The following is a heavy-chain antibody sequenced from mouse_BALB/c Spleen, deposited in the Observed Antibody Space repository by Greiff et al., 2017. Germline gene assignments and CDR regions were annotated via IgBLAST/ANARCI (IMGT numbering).Heavy chain of an antibody. V-gene: IGHV1S81*02. Sequence: QVQLQQSGAELVKPGASVKLSCKASGYTFTSYWMHWVKQRPGQGLEWIGEINPSNGRTNYNEKFKSKATLTVDKSSSTAYMQLSSLTSEDSAVYYCAREGDYDEMDYWGQGTSVTVSS. CDR2: INPSNGRT. J-gene: IGHJ4*01. CDR3: AREGDYDEMDY. CDR1: GYTFTSYW. D-gene: IGHD2-4*01.